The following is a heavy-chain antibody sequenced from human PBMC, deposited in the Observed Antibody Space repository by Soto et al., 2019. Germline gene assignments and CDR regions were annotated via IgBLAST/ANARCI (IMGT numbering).Heavy chain of an antibody. J-gene: IGHJ6*02. V-gene: IGHV1-2*02. CDR3: ARDYYYDSSGYYLNYGMDV. Sequence: ASVKVSCKASGYTFTGYYMHWVRQAPGQELEWMGWINPNSGGTNYAQKFQGRVTVTRDTSISTAYMELSRLRSDDTAVYYCARDYYYDSSGYYLNYGMDVWGQGTTVTVSS. D-gene: IGHD3-22*01. CDR1: GYTFTGYY. CDR2: INPNSGGT.